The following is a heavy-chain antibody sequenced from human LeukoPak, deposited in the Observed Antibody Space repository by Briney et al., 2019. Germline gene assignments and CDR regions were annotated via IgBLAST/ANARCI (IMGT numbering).Heavy chain of an antibody. CDR3: ARTSYHYNSGDYGWYFDY. V-gene: IGHV4-59*11. CDR2: IYYSGIT. Sequence: PSETLSLTCTVSGGSISSQYWSLIRQPPGMGLEWIGYIYYSGITKYSPSLKSRVTISVDTSKNQFSLRLTSVTAADTAVYYCARTSYHYNSGDYGWYFDYWGQGTLVTVSA. D-gene: IGHD3-10*01. CDR1: GGSISSQY. J-gene: IGHJ4*02.